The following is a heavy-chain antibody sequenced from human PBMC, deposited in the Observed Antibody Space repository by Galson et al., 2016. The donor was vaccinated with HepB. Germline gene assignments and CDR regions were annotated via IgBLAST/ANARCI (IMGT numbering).Heavy chain of an antibody. V-gene: IGHV1-69*13. D-gene: IGHD3-22*01. CDR1: GGIYSSYS. J-gene: IGHJ4*02. Sequence: SVKVSCKASGGIYSSYSITWVRQAPGQGLEWMAGIIPIIGTTSFAQKFQGRITIIADESTSAAYMELSSLRSEDTAVYFCARDPYYYDSSLVSFDYWGQGTQVTVSS. CDR3: ARDPYYYDSSLVSFDY. CDR2: IIPIIGTT.